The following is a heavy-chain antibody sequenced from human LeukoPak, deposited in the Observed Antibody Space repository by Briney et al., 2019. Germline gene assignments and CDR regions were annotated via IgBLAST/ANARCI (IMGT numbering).Heavy chain of an antibody. CDR1: GFTFSSYA. CDR2: ISYDGSNK. CDR3: LAVWYSGSYFDY. J-gene: IGHJ4*02. D-gene: IGHD1-26*01. V-gene: IGHV3-30-3*01. Sequence: GGSLRLSCAASGFTFSSYAMHWVRQAPGKGLEWVAVISYDGSNKYYADSVKGRFTISRDNSKNTLYLQMNSLRAEDTAVYYCLAVWYSGSYFDYWGQGTLATVSS.